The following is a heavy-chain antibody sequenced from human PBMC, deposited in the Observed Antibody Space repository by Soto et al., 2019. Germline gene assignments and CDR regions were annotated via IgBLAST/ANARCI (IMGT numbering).Heavy chain of an antibody. V-gene: IGHV4-39*01. CDR3: ARSMTTVVTLVF. Sequence: QLQLQESGPGLVKPSETLSLTCTVSGGSISSSSYYWGWIRQPPGKGLEWIGSIYYSGSTYYNPSLKRRVTFSAGASKDRFGLKLTSVTAADTAVYYCARSMTTVVTLVFRGQGTLVSVSS. CDR1: GGSISSSSYY. CDR2: IYYSGST. J-gene: IGHJ4*02. D-gene: IGHD4-17*01.